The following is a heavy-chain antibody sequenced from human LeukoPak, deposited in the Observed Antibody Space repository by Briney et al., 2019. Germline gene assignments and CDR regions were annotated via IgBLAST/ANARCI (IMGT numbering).Heavy chain of an antibody. V-gene: IGHV1-69*01. J-gene: IGHJ3*02. CDR1: GGTFSSYA. D-gene: IGHD2-15*01. Sequence: SVKVSCKASGGTFSSYAISWVRQSPGQGLEWMGRIIPVFGTANYAQKFQGRVTITADESTSTAYMELSSLRSEDTAVYYCARDRVVGLGIDNAFDIWGHGTMVTVSS. CDR3: ARDRVVGLGIDNAFDI. CDR2: IIPVFGTA.